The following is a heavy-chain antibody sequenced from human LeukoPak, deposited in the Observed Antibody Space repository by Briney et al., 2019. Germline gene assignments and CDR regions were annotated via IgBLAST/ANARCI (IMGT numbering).Heavy chain of an antibody. V-gene: IGHV4-38-2*02. Sequence: SETLSLTCTVSGYSISSGYYWGWIRQPPGKGLEWIGSTYHSGTTYYNPSLKSRVTISVDTSKNQFSLRLSSVTAADTAVYYCARGTSTIVATFSYWGQGTLVTVSS. CDR2: TYHSGTT. J-gene: IGHJ4*02. CDR1: GYSISSGYY. CDR3: ARGTSTIVATFSY. D-gene: IGHD5-12*01.